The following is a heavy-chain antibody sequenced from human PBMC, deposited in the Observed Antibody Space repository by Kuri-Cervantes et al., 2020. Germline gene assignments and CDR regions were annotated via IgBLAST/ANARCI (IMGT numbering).Heavy chain of an antibody. CDR2: ISGSGGST. CDR3: AKFPGGITRRFDY. D-gene: IGHD1-14*01. Sequence: GGFLRPSCAASGFTFSSYAMSWFRQAPGKGLEWVSSISGSGGSTYYADSVKGRFTISRDNSKNTLYLQVNSLRAEDTAVYYCAKFPGGITRRFDYWGQGTLVTVSS. J-gene: IGHJ4*02. CDR1: GFTFSSYA. V-gene: IGHV3-23*01.